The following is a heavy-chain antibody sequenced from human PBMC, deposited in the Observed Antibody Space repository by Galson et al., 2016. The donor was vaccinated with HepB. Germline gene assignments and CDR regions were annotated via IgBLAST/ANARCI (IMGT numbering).Heavy chain of an antibody. CDR1: GYTFTSYG. V-gene: IGHV1-18*04. CDR3: ARWGPLDNYMDV. J-gene: IGHJ6*03. D-gene: IGHD1-26*01. CDR2: ISAYDGAT. Sequence: SVKVSCKASGYTFTSYGITWVRQAPGQGLECMGWISAYDGATDNAQKFQGRVIMSIDTSTSTAYMEMRSLRSDDTAVYYCARWGPLDNYMDVWGKGTAVTVSS.